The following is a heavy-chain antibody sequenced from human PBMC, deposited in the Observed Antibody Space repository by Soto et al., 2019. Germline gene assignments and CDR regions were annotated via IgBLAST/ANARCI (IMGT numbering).Heavy chain of an antibody. J-gene: IGHJ4*02. CDR2: IYYSGST. CDR3: EREDGEIDY. Sequence: LSLTCTVSGGSISRSSYYWGWIRQPPGKGLEWIGSIYYSGSTYYNPSLKSRVTISVDTSKNQFSLKLSSVTAADTAVYYCEREDGEIDYWGQGTLVTVSS. D-gene: IGHD4-17*01. CDR1: GGSISRSSYY. V-gene: IGHV4-39*02.